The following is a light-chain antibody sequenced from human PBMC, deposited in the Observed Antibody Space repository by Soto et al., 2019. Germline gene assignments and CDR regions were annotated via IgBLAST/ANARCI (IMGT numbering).Light chain of an antibody. CDR3: QQLTSYPRST. V-gene: IGKV1-9*01. CDR2: AAS. J-gene: IGKJ5*01. Sequence: DIQLTQSPSFPSASVGDRVTITCRASQGISNYLAWYQQRPGKAPKLLIYAASTFQTGVPSRFSGSGSGTEFTLTIRSLQPEDFATYHCQQLTSYPRSTFGQGTRREIK. CDR1: QGISNY.